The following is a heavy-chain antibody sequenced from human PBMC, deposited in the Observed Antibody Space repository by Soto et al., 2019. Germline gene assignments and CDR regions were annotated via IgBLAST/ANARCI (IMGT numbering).Heavy chain of an antibody. J-gene: IGHJ4*02. V-gene: IGHV4-59*12. CDR1: GGSISSYY. CDR3: ARSEAGDVVGLTGVLTGPLDY. Sequence: SETLSLTCTVSGGSISSYYWSWIRQAPGKGLEWIGNIYYSGSTNYNPSLKIRVTISVDTSKNQFSLKLSSVTAADTAVYYCARSEAGDVVGLTGVLTGPLDYWGQGTLVTVSS. CDR2: IYYSGST. D-gene: IGHD7-27*01.